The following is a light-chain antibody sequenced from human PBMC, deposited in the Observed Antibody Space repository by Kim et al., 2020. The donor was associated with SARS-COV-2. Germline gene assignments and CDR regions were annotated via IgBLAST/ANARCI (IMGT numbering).Light chain of an antibody. CDR2: DAS. CDR3: QHRRTWPLT. V-gene: IGKV3-11*01. Sequence: SLPPGERAARACRASQDIDNWLAWYQQKPGQVPRLLIYDASNRATGIPARFSGSGSGTDFTLTISSLEPEDFAVYYCQHRRTWPLTFGQGTKLEI. J-gene: IGKJ2*01. CDR1: QDIDNW.